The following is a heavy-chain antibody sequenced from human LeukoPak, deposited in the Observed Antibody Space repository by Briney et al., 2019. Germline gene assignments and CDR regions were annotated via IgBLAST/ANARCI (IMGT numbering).Heavy chain of an antibody. CDR1: GGSISSYY. CDR2: IYYSGST. V-gene: IGHV4-59*06. CDR3: ARSEGRRYYYDSSGYLAIDY. J-gene: IGHJ4*02. D-gene: IGHD3-22*01. Sequence: PSETLSLTCTVSGGSISSYYWSWIRQPPGKGLEWIGYIYYSGSTYYNPSLKSRVTISVDTSKNQFSLKLSSVTAADTAVYYCARSEGRRYYYDSSGYLAIDYWGQGTLVTVSS.